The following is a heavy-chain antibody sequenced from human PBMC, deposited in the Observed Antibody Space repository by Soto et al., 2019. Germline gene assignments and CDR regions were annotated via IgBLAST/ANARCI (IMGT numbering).Heavy chain of an antibody. CDR1: GFTFGDYA. D-gene: IGHD4-17*01. Sequence: PGGSLRLSCTASGFTFGDYAMSWFRQAPGKGLEWVGFIRSKAYGGTTEYAASVKGRFTISRDDSKSIAYLQMNSLKTEDKAVYYCTREFDYGDYYYYGMDVWGQGTTVTVSS. CDR3: TREFDYGDYYYYGMDV. J-gene: IGHJ6*02. V-gene: IGHV3-49*03. CDR2: IRSKAYGGTT.